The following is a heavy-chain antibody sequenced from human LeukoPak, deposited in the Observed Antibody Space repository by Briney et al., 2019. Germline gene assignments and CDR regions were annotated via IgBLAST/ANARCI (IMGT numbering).Heavy chain of an antibody. CDR3: ARSPIARVAATTPYYMDV. V-gene: IGHV1-18*01. J-gene: IGHJ6*03. CDR2: ISAYNGNT. Sequence: ASVKVSCKASGYTFANYGISWVRQAPGQGLEWVGWISAYNGNTNYAQKLQGRVTMTPDTSTSTGYMELRSLRSNDTALYYCARSPIARVAATTPYYMDVWGKGTTVTISS. CDR1: GYTFANYG. D-gene: IGHD6-19*01.